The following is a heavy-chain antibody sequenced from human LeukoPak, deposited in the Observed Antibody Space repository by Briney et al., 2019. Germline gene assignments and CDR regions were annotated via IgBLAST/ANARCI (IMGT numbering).Heavy chain of an antibody. CDR1: GFTFSSYE. CDR3: ARSVWFGEYYYYMDV. D-gene: IGHD3-10*01. Sequence: GSLRLSCAASGFTFSSYEMNWVRQPPGKGLEWIGSIYYSGSTYYNPSLKSRVTISVDTSKNQFSLKLSSVTAADTAVYYCARSVWFGEYYYYMDVWGKGTTVTVSS. V-gene: IGHV4-39*07. J-gene: IGHJ6*03. CDR2: IYYSGST.